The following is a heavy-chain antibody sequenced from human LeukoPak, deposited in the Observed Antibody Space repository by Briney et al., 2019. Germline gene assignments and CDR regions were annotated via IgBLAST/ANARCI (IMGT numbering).Heavy chain of an antibody. Sequence: GGSLRLSCAASGFTFGSYSMNWVRQAPGKGLEWVSSISSGSSYIYYADSVKGRFTISRDNAKNSLYLQMNSLRAEDTAVYYCARGVMPQLPDWFDPWGQGTLVTVSS. D-gene: IGHD2-2*01. CDR2: ISSGSSYI. CDR1: GFTFGSYS. CDR3: ARGVMPQLPDWFDP. V-gene: IGHV3-21*01. J-gene: IGHJ5*02.